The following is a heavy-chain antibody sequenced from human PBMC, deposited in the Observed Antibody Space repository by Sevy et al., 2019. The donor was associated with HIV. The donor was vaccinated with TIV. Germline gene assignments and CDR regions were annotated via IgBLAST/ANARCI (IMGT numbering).Heavy chain of an antibody. CDR3: AKGPYSSSWYVFDY. CDR2: IGGSADYT. J-gene: IGHJ4*02. Sequence: GGSLRLSCVTSGFTFSSYAMSWVRQTPGKGLEWVSAIGGSADYTYYADSVKGRLTISRDNSKNTLYLQMNSLRAEDTAVYYCAKGPYSSSWYVFDYWGQGTLVTVSS. D-gene: IGHD6-13*01. V-gene: IGHV3-23*01. CDR1: GFTFSSYA.